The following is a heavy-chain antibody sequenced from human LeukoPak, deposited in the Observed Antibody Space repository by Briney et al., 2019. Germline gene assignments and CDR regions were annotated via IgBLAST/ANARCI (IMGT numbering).Heavy chain of an antibody. CDR1: GGSISSGGYY. J-gene: IGHJ4*02. D-gene: IGHD3-9*01. CDR3: ARVGGYFDWLLCDY. CDR2: IYYSGST. Sequence: SETLSLTCTVSGGSISSGGYYWSWIRQHPGKGLEWIGYIYYSGSTYYNPSLKSRVTISVDTSKNQFSPKLSSVTAADTAVYYCARVGGYFDWLLCDYWDQGTLVTVSS. V-gene: IGHV4-31*03.